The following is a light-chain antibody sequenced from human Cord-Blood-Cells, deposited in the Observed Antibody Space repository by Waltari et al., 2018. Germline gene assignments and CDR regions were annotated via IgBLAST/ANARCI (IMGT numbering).Light chain of an antibody. Sequence: QSALTQPASVSGSPGQSITISCTGTSSDVGSYNHVSWYQQHPGKAPKLMIYEVSKRPSGVSNRFSGSKSGNTASLTISGLQAEDEADYYCSSYTGSSTYVFGAGTKLTVL. CDR1: SSDVGSYNH. J-gene: IGLJ3*02. CDR3: SSYTGSSTYV. CDR2: EVS. V-gene: IGLV2-23*02.